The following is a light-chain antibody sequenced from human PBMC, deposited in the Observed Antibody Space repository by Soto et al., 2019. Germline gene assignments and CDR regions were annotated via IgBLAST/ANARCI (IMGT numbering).Light chain of an antibody. J-gene: IGKJ1*01. V-gene: IGKV1-27*01. CDR3: EEDNTDPQS. CDR1: QGIIAY. CDR2: AAS. Sequence: DIQMTQSPSSLSASVGDRVTITCRASQGIIAYVAWFQQKPGKPPKLLIYAASTLQSGVPSRFSGSGAGTDVSLTISSVQPEDFATYYGEEDNTDPQSCGEGTGVDIK.